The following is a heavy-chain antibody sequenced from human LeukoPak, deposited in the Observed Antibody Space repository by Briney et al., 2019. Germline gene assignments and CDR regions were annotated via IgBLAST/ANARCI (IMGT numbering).Heavy chain of an antibody. CDR2: IYYSGST. V-gene: IGHV4-59*01. D-gene: IGHD3-22*01. Sequence: PSETLSLTCTVSGGSISSYYWSWLRQPPGKGLEWIGYIYYSGSTNYNPSLKSRVTISVDTSKNQFSLKLSSVTAADTAVYYCARWDSSGCHFDYWGQGNLVTVSS. CDR1: GGSISSYY. J-gene: IGHJ4*02. CDR3: ARWDSSGCHFDY.